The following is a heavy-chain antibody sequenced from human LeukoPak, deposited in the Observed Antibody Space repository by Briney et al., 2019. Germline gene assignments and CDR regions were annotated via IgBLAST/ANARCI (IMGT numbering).Heavy chain of an antibody. D-gene: IGHD3-10*01. CDR1: GDSISSYY. V-gene: IGHV4-59*01. CDR3: ARYVSGSFFAFDI. CDR2: IYYSGNT. J-gene: IGHJ3*02. Sequence: SETLSLTCSVSGDSISSYYWSWIRQPPGKGLEWIGYIYYSGNTNYNPPLKSRVTISEDTSKNQFSLKLSSVNDADTAVYYCARYVSGSFFAFDIWGQGTMVTVSS.